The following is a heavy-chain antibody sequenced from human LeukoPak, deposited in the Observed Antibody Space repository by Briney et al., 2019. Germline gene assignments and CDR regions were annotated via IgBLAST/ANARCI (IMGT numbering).Heavy chain of an antibody. CDR1: GFTFSAYW. D-gene: IGHD2-2*01. CDR3: ARSIPAGNRR. Sequence: GGSLRLSCAASGFTFSAYWMSWVRQAPGKGLEWVSYISSSGSTIDYADSVKGRFTISRDNAKNSLYLQMNSLRAEDTAVYCCARSIPAGNRRWGQGTLVTVSS. V-gene: IGHV3-11*01. J-gene: IGHJ4*02. CDR2: ISSSGSTI.